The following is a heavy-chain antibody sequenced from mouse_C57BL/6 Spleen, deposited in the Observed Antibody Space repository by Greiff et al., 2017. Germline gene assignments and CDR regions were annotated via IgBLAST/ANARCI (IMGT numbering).Heavy chain of an antibody. J-gene: IGHJ3*01. Sequence: VQLQQSVAELVRPGASVKLSCTASGFNIKNTYMHWVKQRPEQGLEWIGRIDPANGNTKYAPKFPGKATITADTSSNTAYLQLSSLTSEDTAIYYWASHFYYGNQAWFAYWGQGTLVTVSA. V-gene: IGHV14-3*01. D-gene: IGHD2-1*01. CDR3: ASHFYYGNQAWFAY. CDR2: IDPANGNT. CDR1: GFNIKNTY.